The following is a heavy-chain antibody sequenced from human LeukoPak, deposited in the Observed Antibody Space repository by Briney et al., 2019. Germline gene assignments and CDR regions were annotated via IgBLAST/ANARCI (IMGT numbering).Heavy chain of an antibody. Sequence: GGSLRLACEASGYTFSSSAMSTVRQAPGKGLEWVSAISGSGVSTYYADSVKGRFTISSDNSKNTLYLQMNSLRAEDTAVYYCAKDCRGTSCPTIAYWGQGTLVTVSS. V-gene: IGHV3-23*01. CDR3: AKDCRGTSCPTIAY. J-gene: IGHJ4*02. D-gene: IGHD2-2*01. CDR1: GYTFSSSA. CDR2: ISGSGVST.